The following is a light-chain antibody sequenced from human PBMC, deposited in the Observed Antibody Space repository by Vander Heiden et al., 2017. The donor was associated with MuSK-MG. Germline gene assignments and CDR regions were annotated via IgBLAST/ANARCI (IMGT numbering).Light chain of an antibody. V-gene: IGKV3-11*01. J-gene: IGKJ5*01. CDR2: DAS. CDR1: QSVSSY. Sequence: EIVLTQSPATLSLSPGERATLSCRASQSVSSYLAWYQQKPGQAPRLLIYDASNRGTGIPARFSGSGYGTDFTLTISSREPEDFAVYYCQQHSYWPLITFGQGTQLEIK. CDR3: QQHSYWPLIT.